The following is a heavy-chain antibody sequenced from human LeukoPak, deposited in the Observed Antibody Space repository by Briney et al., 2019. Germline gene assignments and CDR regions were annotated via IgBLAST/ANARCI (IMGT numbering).Heavy chain of an antibody. J-gene: IGHJ4*02. CDR3: ARGPGTRYCSSTSCYLNY. CDR2: ISYDGSNK. V-gene: IGHV3-30-3*01. Sequence: GGSLRLSCAASGFTFSSYSTHWVRQAAGRGLEWVAVISYDGSNKYYADSVKGRFTISRDNSKNTLYLQMNSLRAEDTAVYYCARGPGTRYCSSTSCYLNYWGQGTLVTVSS. CDR1: GFTFSSYS. D-gene: IGHD2-2*01.